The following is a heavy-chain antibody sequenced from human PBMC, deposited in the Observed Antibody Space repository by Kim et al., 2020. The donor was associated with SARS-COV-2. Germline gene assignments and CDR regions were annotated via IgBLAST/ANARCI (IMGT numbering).Heavy chain of an antibody. CDR3: ARAPITMIVVVNAFDI. J-gene: IGHJ3*02. V-gene: IGHV4-31*03. CDR2: IYYSGST. D-gene: IGHD3-22*01. Sequence: SETLSLTCTVSGGSISSGGYYWSWIRQHPGKGLEWIGYIYYSGSTYYNPSLKSRVTISVDTSKNQFSLKLSSVTAADTAVYYCARAPITMIVVVNAFDIWGQGTIVTVSS. CDR1: GGSISSGGYY.